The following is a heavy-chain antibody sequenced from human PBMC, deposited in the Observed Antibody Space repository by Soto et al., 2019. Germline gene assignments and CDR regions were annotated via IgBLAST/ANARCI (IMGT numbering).Heavy chain of an antibody. J-gene: IGHJ4*02. CDR2: IYYSGST. V-gene: IGHV4-31*03. CDR1: GGSISSGGYY. Sequence: QVQLQESGPGLVKPSQTLSLTCTVSGGSISSGGYYWSWIRQHPGKGLEWIGYIYYSGSTYYNPPLTSRVTQAVDSSKNPFAPKLSSVTGADTAVYYCLRGVDYWGQGTLVTVSS. CDR3: LRGVDY. D-gene: IGHD3-10*01.